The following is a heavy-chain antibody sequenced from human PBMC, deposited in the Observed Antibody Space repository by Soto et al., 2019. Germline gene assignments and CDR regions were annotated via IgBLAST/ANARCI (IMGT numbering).Heavy chain of an antibody. V-gene: IGHV2-5*02. CDR1: VFSLSTSGVG. Sequence: QITLKESGPTLVKPTQTLTLTCTFSVFSLSTSGVGVGWIRQPPGKALEWLALIYWDDDKRYSPSLKSRLTITKDSSKTQVVLTITNMDPVDTATYYCARVEQQLVFDFRGQGTLVTVSS. J-gene: IGHJ4*02. CDR3: ARVEQQLVFDF. D-gene: IGHD6-13*01. CDR2: IYWDDDK.